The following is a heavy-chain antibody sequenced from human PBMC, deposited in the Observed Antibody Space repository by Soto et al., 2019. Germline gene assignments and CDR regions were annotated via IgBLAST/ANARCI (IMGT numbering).Heavy chain of an antibody. Sequence: ASVKVSCKASGYTFTSYYMHWVRQAPGQGLEWMGIINPSGGSTSYAQKFQGRVTMTRDTSTSTVYMELSSLRSEDTAVYYCAREITHRREYSSRSEYFDPWGQGTLVTVSS. J-gene: IGHJ5*02. CDR3: AREITHRREYSSRSEYFDP. D-gene: IGHD6-6*01. CDR2: INPSGGST. V-gene: IGHV1-46*01. CDR1: GYTFTSYY.